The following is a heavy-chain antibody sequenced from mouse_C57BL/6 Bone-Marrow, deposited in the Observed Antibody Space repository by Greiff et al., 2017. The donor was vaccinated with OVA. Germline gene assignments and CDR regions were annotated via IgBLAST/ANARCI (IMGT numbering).Heavy chain of an antibody. Sequence: EVQLQQSGAELVRPGASVKLSCTASGFNITDDYMHWVKQRPGQGLEWIGWIDPENGDTEYASKLQGKATITADTSSNTAYLQLSSLTSEDTAVYYCTTTPDSSGWFAYWGQGTLVTVSA. CDR1: GFNITDDY. CDR3: TTTPDSSGWFAY. CDR2: IDPENGDT. D-gene: IGHD3-2*02. V-gene: IGHV14-4*01. J-gene: IGHJ3*01.